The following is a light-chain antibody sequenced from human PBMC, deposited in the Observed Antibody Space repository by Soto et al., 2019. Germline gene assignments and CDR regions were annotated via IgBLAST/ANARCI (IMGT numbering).Light chain of an antibody. CDR1: SSNIGGNT. CDR2: SNN. V-gene: IGLV1-44*01. J-gene: IGLJ2*01. CDR3: AAWDDSLHGVL. Sequence: QSVLTRPPSASGTPGQWVSISCSGSSSNIGGNTVNWYQMLSGTAPKLLMFSNNQRPSGVPERFSGSKSGTSAFLVINGLQSEDEADYYCAAWDDSLHGVLFGGGTKLTVL.